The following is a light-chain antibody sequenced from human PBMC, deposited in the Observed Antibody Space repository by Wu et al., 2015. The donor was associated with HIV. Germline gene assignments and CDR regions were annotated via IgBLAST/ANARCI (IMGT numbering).Light chain of an antibody. CDR2: GAS. J-gene: IGKJ4*01. V-gene: IGKV3-20*01. Sequence: EIVLTQSPGTLSLSPGERVTLSCRASQSVPSSYLAWYQHKFGQAPRLLISGASSRATGIPDRFSGSGSGTDFTLSISRLEPEDSAVYYCQQYGGSRLTFGGGTKVEIK. CDR3: QQYGGSRLT. CDR1: QSVPSSY.